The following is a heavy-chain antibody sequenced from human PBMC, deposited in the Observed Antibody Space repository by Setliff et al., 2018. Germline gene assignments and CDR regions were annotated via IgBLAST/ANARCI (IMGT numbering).Heavy chain of an antibody. CDR1: GDSISSRRNY. D-gene: IGHD3-22*01. J-gene: IGHJ5*02. V-gene: IGHV4-61*09. CDR2: IYTSWST. Sequence: SETLSLTCTVSGDSISSRRNYWGWFRQPAGKELEWIGQIYTSWSTNYNPSLKSRVTISLDTSKNQFSLKLSSVTAADTAVYYCARAHTWSLPNDNSGYPGWFDPWGQGTLVTVSS. CDR3: ARAHTWSLPNDNSGYPGWFDP.